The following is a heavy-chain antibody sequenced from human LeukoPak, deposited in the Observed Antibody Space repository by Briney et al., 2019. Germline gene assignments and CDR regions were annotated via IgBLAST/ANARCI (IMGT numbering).Heavy chain of an antibody. CDR1: GFTFSSYA. Sequence: GGSLRLSCAASGFTFSSYAMSWVRQAPGKGLEWVSTISSAGGSTYYADSVKGRFTISRDNSKNTLYLQMDSLRADDTAVYYCARVVIAAGCDYWGQGTLVTVSS. CDR2: ISSAGGST. D-gene: IGHD6-13*01. J-gene: IGHJ4*02. CDR3: ARVVIAAGCDY. V-gene: IGHV3-23*01.